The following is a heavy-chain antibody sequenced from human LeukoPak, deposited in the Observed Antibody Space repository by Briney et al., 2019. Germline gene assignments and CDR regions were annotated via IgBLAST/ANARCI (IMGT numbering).Heavy chain of an antibody. CDR2: IGGSGDGT. J-gene: IGHJ4*02. Sequence: QTGGSLRLSCVASGFRFGDFAMSWVRLAPGKGLERVSSIGGSGDGTYYADSVKGRFTISRDNSRNTMYLQTNSLRAEDTALYYCAKQEGWELGDYYFDYWGQGTLVTVSS. D-gene: IGHD1-26*01. V-gene: IGHV3-23*01. CDR3: AKQEGWELGDYYFDY. CDR1: GFRFGDFA.